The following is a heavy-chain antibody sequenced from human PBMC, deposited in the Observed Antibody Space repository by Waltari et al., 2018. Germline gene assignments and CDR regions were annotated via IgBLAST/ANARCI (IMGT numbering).Heavy chain of an antibody. V-gene: IGHV3-48*04. CDR3: ARDWFGETF. D-gene: IGHD3-10*01. CDR2: IRHDSRDI. J-gene: IGHJ4*02. CDR1: GFTFNKYS. Sequence: EVQLVESGGGLVQPGGSLRLSCEASGFTFNKYSMICVRQAPGKGLEWLSLIRHDSRDIYYADSVEGRFSISRDNAQNSLLLHMNSLRVEDTAVYYCARDWFGETFWGQGTLVTVSS.